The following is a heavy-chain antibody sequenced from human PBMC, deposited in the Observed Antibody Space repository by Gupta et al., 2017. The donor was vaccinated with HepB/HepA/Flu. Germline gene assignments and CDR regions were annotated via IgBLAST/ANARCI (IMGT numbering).Heavy chain of an antibody. CDR1: GYTFTGYY. CDR3: AREGSTIFAWSENWFDP. Sequence: QVQLVQHGAEVKKPGASVKVSCKASGYTFTGYYMHWVRLSPGQGLEWMGWINPNSGGTNYAQKFQGRVTMTRDTSISTAYMELSRLRSDDTAVYYCAREGSTIFAWSENWFDPWGQGTLVTVSS. D-gene: IGHD3-3*01. V-gene: IGHV1-2*02. CDR2: INPNSGGT. J-gene: IGHJ5*02.